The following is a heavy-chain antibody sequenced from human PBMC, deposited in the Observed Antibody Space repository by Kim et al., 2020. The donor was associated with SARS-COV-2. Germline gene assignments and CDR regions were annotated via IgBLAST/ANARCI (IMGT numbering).Heavy chain of an antibody. CDR2: ITPSNGMT. J-gene: IGHJ4*02. Sequence: KASGYTFTSHHVHGVRQAPGQGLEWVGIITPSNGMTAYAQNFQGRVTMTRDTSTNTVYMELSSLRSEDTAMYYCARESLLWGLDYWGQGTLAT. CDR3: ARESLLWGLDY. CDR1: GYTFTSHH. V-gene: IGHV1-46*01. D-gene: IGHD3-16*01.